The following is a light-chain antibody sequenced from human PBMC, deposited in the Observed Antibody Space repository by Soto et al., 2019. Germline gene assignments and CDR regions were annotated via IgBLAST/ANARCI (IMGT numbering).Light chain of an antibody. CDR1: SPNIGSNP. J-gene: IGLJ1*01. Sequence: QPVLTQPPSASATPGQRVTISCSGSSPNIGSNPVNWYQHLPGTAPKLLIYTNNQRPSGVPDRFSGSGSGTSASLAISGLQSEDEADYYCAAWDNSLSVYVLGTGTKLTVL. CDR2: TNN. V-gene: IGLV1-44*01. CDR3: AAWDNSLSVYV.